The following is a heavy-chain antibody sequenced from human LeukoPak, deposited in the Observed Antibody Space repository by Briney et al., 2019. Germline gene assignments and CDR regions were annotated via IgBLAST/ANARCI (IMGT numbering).Heavy chain of an antibody. CDR2: IYTSGST. J-gene: IGHJ5*02. CDR3: ARSDGSGYYYSWFHP. V-gene: IGHV4-4*07. CDR1: GCSISSYD. D-gene: IGHD3-22*01. Sequence: SETLSLTCTASGCSISSYDWSWIRQPAGKGLEWIGRIYTSGSTTYYPSVKSRVTMQVDSSKHQFSLKLSSVTAADRGVYYCARSDGSGYYYSWFHPWGQGNLVNVSS.